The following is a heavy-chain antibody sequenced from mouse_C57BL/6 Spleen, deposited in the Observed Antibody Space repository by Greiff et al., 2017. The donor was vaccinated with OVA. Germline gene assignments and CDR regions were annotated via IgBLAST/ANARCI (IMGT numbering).Heavy chain of an antibody. CDR3: ARESYYYSSNHYAMGY. V-gene: IGHV1-80*01. Sequence: VQLVESGAELVKPGASVKISCKASGYAFSSYWMNWVKQRPGKGLEWIGQIYPGDGDTNYNGKFKGKATLTAAKSSSTAYMQRSSLPSEDSAVYFGARESYYYSSNHYAMGYWGQGTSVTVSS. D-gene: IGHD1-1*01. CDR1: GYAFSSYW. J-gene: IGHJ4*01. CDR2: IYPGDGDT.